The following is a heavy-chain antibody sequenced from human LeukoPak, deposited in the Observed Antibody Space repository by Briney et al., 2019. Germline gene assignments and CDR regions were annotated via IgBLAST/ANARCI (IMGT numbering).Heavy chain of an antibody. CDR2: IWYDGSNK. Sequence: PGGSLRLSCAASGFTFSSYGMHWVRQAPGKGLEWVAVIWYDGSNKYYADSVKGRFTISRDNSKNTLYLQMNSLRAEGTAVYYCARAHGCSGGSCFSMDVWGQGTTVTVSS. V-gene: IGHV3-33*01. D-gene: IGHD2-15*01. CDR1: GFTFSSYG. CDR3: ARAHGCSGGSCFSMDV. J-gene: IGHJ6*02.